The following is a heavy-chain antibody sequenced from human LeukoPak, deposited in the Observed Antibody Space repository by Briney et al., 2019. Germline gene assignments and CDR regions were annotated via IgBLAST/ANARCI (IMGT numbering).Heavy chain of an antibody. CDR2: IGPAGDT. D-gene: IGHD3-3*01. J-gene: IGHJ4*02. V-gene: IGHV3-13*01. CDR3: ARGAEYYAIWRGYAGYSDY. Sequence: GGSLRLSCAASGFTLKNYDMHWVREATGKGLEWVSAIGPAGDTYYPGSVKGRFTISREYANNSLYLQMKSLRAWDTAVYYCARGAEYYAIWRGYAGYSDYWGQGISVTVSS. CDR1: GFTLKNYD.